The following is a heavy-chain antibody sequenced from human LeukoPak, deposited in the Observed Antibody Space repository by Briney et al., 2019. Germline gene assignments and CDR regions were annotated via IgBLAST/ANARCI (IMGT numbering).Heavy chain of an antibody. D-gene: IGHD6-19*01. CDR1: GFTVSSNY. CDR3: ARDLLGGWDLYFDY. Sequence: GGSLRLSCAASGFTVSSNYMSWVRQAPGKGLEWVAFIRYDGSNKYYADSVKGRFTISRDNSKNTLYLQMNSLRAEDTAVYYCARDLLGGWDLYFDYWGQGTLVTVSS. J-gene: IGHJ4*02. V-gene: IGHV3-30*02. CDR2: IRYDGSNK.